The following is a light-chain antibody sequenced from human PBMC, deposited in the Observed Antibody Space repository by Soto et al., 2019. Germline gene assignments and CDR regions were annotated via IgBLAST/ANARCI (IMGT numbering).Light chain of an antibody. CDR2: WAS. J-gene: IGKJ1*01. V-gene: IGKV4-1*01. CDR1: QSVLYSSNNQNY. Sequence: DIVMTQSPDSLAVSLGERATINCKSSQSVLYSSNNQNYLAWYQQKPRQPPKLLIYWASTRESGVPDRFSGSGSGTDFTLTISSLQAEDVAVYYCQQYYNTGTFGQGTKLEIK. CDR3: QQYYNTGT.